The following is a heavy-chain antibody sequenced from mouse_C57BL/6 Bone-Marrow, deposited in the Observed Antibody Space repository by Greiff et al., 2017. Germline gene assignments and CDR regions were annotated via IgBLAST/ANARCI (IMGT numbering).Heavy chain of an antibody. D-gene: IGHD2-5*01. J-gene: IGHJ4*01. CDR2: IYPGSGST. CDR1: GYTFTSYW. Sequence: QVQLQQPGAELVKPGASVKMSCKASGYTFTSYWITWVKQRPGQGLEWIGDIYPGSGSTNYNEKFKSKATLTVDTSSSTAYMQLSSLTSEDSAVYYGARTGYYSNYYAMDYWGQGTSVTVSS. CDR3: ARTGYYSNYYAMDY. V-gene: IGHV1-55*01.